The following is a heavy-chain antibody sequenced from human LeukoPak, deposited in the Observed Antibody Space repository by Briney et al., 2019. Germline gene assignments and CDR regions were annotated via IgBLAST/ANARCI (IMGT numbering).Heavy chain of an antibody. CDR2: IYYSGST. CDR3: ARDMGNDYGDVYYFDY. V-gene: IGHV4-59*01. D-gene: IGHD4-17*01. J-gene: IGHJ4*02. CDR1: GGSISSYD. Sequence: SETLSLTCTVSGGSISSYDWSWIRQPPGKGLEWIGYIYYSGSTNYNPSLKSRVTISVDASKNQFSLKLSSVTAADTAVYYCARDMGNDYGDVYYFDYWGQGTLVTVSS.